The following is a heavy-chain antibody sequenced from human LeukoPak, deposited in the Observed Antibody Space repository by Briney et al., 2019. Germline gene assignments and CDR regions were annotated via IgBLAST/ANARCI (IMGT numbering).Heavy chain of an antibody. CDR3: ARGRSMDV. J-gene: IGHJ6*02. CDR1: GLTFSGNW. CDR2: IKQDGSEK. V-gene: IGHV3-7*01. Sequence: GGSLRLSCAASGLTFSGNWMSWVRQAPGKGLEWVANIKQDGSEKYYVDSVKGRFTISRDNAKNSVYVQMNSLRAEDTAVYYCARGRSMDVWGQGTTVTVSS.